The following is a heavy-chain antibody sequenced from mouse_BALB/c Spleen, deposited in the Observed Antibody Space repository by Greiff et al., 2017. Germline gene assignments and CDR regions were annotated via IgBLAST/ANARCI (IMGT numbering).Heavy chain of an antibody. V-gene: IGHV5-9-4*01. Sequence: EVQLVESGGGLVKPGGSLKLSCAASGFTFSSYAMSWVRQSPEKRLEWVAEISSGGSYTYYPDTVTGRFTISRDNAKNTLYLEMSSLRSEDTAMYYCARKTARATWDYWGQGTTLTVSS. D-gene: IGHD3-2*01. CDR2: ISSGGSYT. J-gene: IGHJ2*01. CDR1: GFTFSSYA. CDR3: ARKTARATWDY.